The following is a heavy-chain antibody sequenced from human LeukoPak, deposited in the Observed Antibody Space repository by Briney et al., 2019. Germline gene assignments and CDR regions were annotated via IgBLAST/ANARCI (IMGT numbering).Heavy chain of an antibody. V-gene: IGHV4-59*01. CDR2: NYYSGSA. CDR3: ARGDYGDSDY. Sequence: SETLSLTCTVSGGPISSFYWSWIRQSPGKGLEWIGYNYYSGSANYNPSLKSRVTISVDASRNQFSLKLSSVTAADTAVYYCARGDYGDSDYWGQGILVTVSS. J-gene: IGHJ4*02. CDR1: GGPISSFY. D-gene: IGHD4-17*01.